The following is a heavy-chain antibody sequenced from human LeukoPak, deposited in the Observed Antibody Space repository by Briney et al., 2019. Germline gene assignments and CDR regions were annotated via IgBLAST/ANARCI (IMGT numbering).Heavy chain of an antibody. Sequence: GPSVKLSCKASGYTFTAYYKHWVRQAPGQGLEWMGWINPNSGGTNCAQKFQGRVTMTRDTSISTAYMELGRLRSDDTAVYYCARGGGGGNYVLGYMDVWGKGTTVTVSS. CDR2: INPNSGGT. CDR1: GYTFTAYY. V-gene: IGHV1-2*02. CDR3: ARGGGGGNYVLGYMDV. J-gene: IGHJ6*03. D-gene: IGHD4-23*01.